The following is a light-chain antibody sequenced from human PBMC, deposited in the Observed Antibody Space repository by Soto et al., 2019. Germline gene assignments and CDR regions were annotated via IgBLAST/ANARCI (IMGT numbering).Light chain of an antibody. Sequence: QSALTQPASVSGSPGQSITIACTGTSSDIGGYNFVSWYQQHPGKAPKLLIYDVGNRPSGVDNRFSGSKSGNTASLTISGLQAEDEAHYYCNSYRTVSTYVFGTGTKLTVL. CDR2: DVG. CDR3: NSYRTVSTYV. V-gene: IGLV2-14*01. J-gene: IGLJ1*01. CDR1: SSDIGGYNF.